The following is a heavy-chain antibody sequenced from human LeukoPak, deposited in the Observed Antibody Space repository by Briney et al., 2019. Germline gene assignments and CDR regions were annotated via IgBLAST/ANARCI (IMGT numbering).Heavy chain of an antibody. J-gene: IGHJ4*02. V-gene: IGHV3-23*01. Sequence: GGSLRLSCAASGFXFSSYAMSWVRQAPGKGLEWVSAISVGGGSTYYADSMKGRFTISRDNSKSTLFLQVNSLRAEDTAVYYCARGLAGFDFWGQGTLVAVSS. CDR3: ARGLAGFDF. CDR1: GFXFSSYA. CDR2: ISVGGGST.